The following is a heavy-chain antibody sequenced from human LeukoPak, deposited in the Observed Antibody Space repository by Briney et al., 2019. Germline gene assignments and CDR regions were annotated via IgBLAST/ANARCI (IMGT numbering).Heavy chain of an antibody. J-gene: IGHJ4*02. CDR3: ARTLAGGRGGYFDY. CDR2: INPNSGGT. D-gene: IGHD6-19*01. Sequence: TSVKVSCKASGYTFTGYYMHWVRQAPGQGLEWMGSINPNSGGTNYAQSFRGRVTMTRDTSISTAYMELSRLRSDDTAVYYCARTLAGGRGGYFDYWGQGALVTVSP. CDR1: GYTFTGYY. V-gene: IGHV1-2*02.